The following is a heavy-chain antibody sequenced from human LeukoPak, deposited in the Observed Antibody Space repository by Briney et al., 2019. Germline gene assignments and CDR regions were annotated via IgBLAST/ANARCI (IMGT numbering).Heavy chain of an antibody. J-gene: IGHJ4*02. D-gene: IGHD2-2*01. CDR2: INPNDGET. CDR3: ARANFLYCGSSTCLFDY. CDR1: GYTFTYYY. Sequence: ASVRVSCKASGYTFTYYYMHWVRQAPGQGFEWMGSINPNDGETNHAQKFQGRVTITRDTSISTAHVEVSRLRSDDTAVYYCARANFLYCGSSTCLFDYWGQGTLVTVSS. V-gene: IGHV1-2*02.